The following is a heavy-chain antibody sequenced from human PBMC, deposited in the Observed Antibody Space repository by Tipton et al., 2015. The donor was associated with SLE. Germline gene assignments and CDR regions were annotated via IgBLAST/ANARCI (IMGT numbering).Heavy chain of an antibody. Sequence: QSGPEVKKPGESLKISCKGFGYSFNNYWIGWVRQMPGKGLEWMGIIYPGDSDTRYSPSFQGQVTISADKSISTAYLQWRSLKASDTAKYYCARRGDYPALRHSGYYIDVWGSGTTVTVSS. CDR1: GYSFNNYW. D-gene: IGHD3-10*01. J-gene: IGHJ6*03. CDR2: IYPGDSDT. CDR3: ARRGDYPALRHSGYYIDV. V-gene: IGHV5-51*03.